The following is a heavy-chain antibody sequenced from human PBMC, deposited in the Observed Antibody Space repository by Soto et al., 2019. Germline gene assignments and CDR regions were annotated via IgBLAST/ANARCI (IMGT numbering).Heavy chain of an antibody. D-gene: IGHD3-22*01. J-gene: IGHJ4*02. V-gene: IGHV5-51*01. Sequence: GESLKISCKGSGYSFTSHWISWVRQMPGKGLELMGIIYPADSDARYSPSFQGQVTISADKSISTVYLQWSSLKASDTAMYYCARHETERNRGYYLHWGQGTLVTVSS. CDR3: ARHETERNRGYYLH. CDR1: GYSFTSHW. CDR2: IYPADSDA.